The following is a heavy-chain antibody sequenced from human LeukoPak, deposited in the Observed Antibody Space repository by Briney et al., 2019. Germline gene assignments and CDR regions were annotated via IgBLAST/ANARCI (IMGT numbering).Heavy chain of an antibody. V-gene: IGHV1-46*03. CDR1: GYTFTSYY. J-gene: IGHJ5*02. CDR3: ARGNGYYDSSGRGRAWFDP. CDR2: INPSGGST. Sequence: ASVTVSCKASGYTFTSYYMHWVRQAPGQGLEWMGIINPSGGSTSYAQKFQGRVTMTRDTSTSTVYMELSSLRSEDTAVYYCARGNGYYDSSGRGRAWFDPWGQGTLVTVSS. D-gene: IGHD3-22*01.